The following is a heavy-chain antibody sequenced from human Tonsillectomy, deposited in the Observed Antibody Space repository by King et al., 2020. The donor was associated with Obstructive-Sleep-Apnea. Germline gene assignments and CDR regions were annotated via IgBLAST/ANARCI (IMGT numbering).Heavy chain of an antibody. J-gene: IGHJ6*02. Sequence: VTLKESGPVLVKPTETLTLTCTVSGFSLSNARMGVSWIRQPPGKALEWLAHIFSNDEKSYSTSLKSRFTIAKDTSKSQVVLTMTNMDPVDTATYYLSLILKLNEFWSGFLELPENGMDVWGQGTTVTVSS. CDR3: SLILKLNEFWSGFLELPENGMDV. D-gene: IGHD3-3*01. V-gene: IGHV2-26*01. CDR2: IFSNDEK. CDR1: GFSLSNARMG.